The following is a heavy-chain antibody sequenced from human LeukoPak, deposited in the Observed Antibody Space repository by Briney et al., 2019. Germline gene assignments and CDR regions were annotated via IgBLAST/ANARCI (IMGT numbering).Heavy chain of an antibody. V-gene: IGHV4-59*01. CDR1: GGPISSYY. D-gene: IGHD7-27*01. Sequence: SETLSLTCTVSGGPISSYYWSWIRQPPGKGLEWIGYIYYSGSTNYNPSPKSRVTISVDTSKNQFSLKLSSVTAADTAVYYCARDNGTGELGPFDYWGQGTLVTVSS. CDR2: IYYSGST. J-gene: IGHJ4*02. CDR3: ARDNGTGELGPFDY.